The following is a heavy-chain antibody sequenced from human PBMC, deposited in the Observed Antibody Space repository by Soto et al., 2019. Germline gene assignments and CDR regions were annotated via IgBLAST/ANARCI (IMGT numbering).Heavy chain of an antibody. V-gene: IGHV3-48*03. D-gene: IGHD3-10*01. Sequence: PGGSLRLSCAASGFTFSSYEMNWVRQAPGKGLEWVSYISSSGSTIYYADSVKGRFTISRDNAKNSLYLQMNSLRAEDTAVYYCARDPVAGYGSGSYSRWPYYYYGMDVWGQGTTVTVSS. J-gene: IGHJ6*02. CDR3: ARDPVAGYGSGSYSRWPYYYYGMDV. CDR1: GFTFSSYE. CDR2: ISSSGSTI.